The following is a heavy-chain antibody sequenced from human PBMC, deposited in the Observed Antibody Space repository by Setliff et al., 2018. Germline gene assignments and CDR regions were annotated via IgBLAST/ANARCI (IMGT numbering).Heavy chain of an antibody. D-gene: IGHD6-13*01. CDR3: ARSHSSSWSGMAV. V-gene: IGHV1-69*06. J-gene: IGHJ6*04. Sequence: GASVKVSCKASGGTFSSYAISWVRQAPGQGLEWMGRIIPIFGTANYAQKFQGRVTITADKSTSTAYMELSSLRSEETAVYYCARSHSSSWSGMAVWGKGTTVTVSS. CDR1: GGTFSSYA. CDR2: IIPIFGTA.